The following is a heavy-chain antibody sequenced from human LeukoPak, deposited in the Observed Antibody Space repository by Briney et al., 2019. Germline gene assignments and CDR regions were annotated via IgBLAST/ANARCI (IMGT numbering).Heavy chain of an antibody. CDR1: GFSFSTYG. D-gene: IGHD2-21*01. V-gene: IGHV3-23*01. J-gene: IGHJ3*02. Sequence: GGSLRLSCAASGFSFSTYGMSWVRQAPGKGLEWVSGTSGSGGSTYYADSVKGRFTISRDNSKNTLDLQMNSLRAEDTAVYYCAKDLSVVSTFWFSTEGAFDIWGQGTMVTVSS. CDR3: AKDLSVVSTFWFSTEGAFDI. CDR2: TSGSGGST.